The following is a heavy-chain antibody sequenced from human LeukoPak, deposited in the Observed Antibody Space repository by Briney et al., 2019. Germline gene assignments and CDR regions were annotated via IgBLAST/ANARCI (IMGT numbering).Heavy chain of an antibody. Sequence: GRSLRLYCTASGFTFGDYAMSWFRQAPGKGREWVGFIRSKAYGGTTEYAASVKGRFTISRDDSKSIAYLQMNSLKTEDTAVYYCTRDTFRIAARPDDAFDIWGQGTMVTVSS. CDR3: TRDTFRIAARPDDAFDI. J-gene: IGHJ3*02. V-gene: IGHV3-49*03. CDR1: GFTFGDYA. D-gene: IGHD6-6*01. CDR2: IRSKAYGGTT.